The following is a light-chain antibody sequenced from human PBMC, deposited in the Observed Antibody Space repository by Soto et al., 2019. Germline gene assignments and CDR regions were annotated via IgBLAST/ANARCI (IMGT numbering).Light chain of an antibody. CDR2: DAS. J-gene: IGKJ5*01. Sequence: EIVLTQSPATLSLSPGERATLSCRASQTVSTYLAWYQQKPGQAPRLLIYDASNRATGIPVRFSGSGSGTDFTLTISSLAPEDSAVYYCQQRSLWPITFGQGTRLEIK. V-gene: IGKV3-11*01. CDR1: QTVSTY. CDR3: QQRSLWPIT.